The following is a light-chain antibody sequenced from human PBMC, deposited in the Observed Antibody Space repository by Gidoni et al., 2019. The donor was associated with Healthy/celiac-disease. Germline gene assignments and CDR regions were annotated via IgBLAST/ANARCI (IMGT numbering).Light chain of an antibody. Sequence: EIVLTQSPGTLSLSPGERATLSCRASQSVSSSYLAWYQQKPGQAPMLLIYGASSRATGIPDRFSGSGSGTDFTLTISRLEPEDFAVDYCQQYGSSPYTCGQGTKLEIK. V-gene: IGKV3-20*01. CDR2: GAS. CDR3: QQYGSSPYT. J-gene: IGKJ2*01. CDR1: QSVSSSY.